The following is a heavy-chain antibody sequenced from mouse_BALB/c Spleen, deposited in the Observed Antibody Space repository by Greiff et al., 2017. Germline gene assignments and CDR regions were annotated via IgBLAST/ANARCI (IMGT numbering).Heavy chain of an antibody. CDR2: IDPYDSET. CDR1: GYTFTSYW. V-gene: IGHV1-52*01. CDR3: ARFITTVVATGEYAMDY. D-gene: IGHD1-1*01. J-gene: IGHJ4*01. Sequence: VKLQQPGAELVRPGASVKLSCKASGYTFTSYWMNWVKQRPEQGLEWIGRIDPYDSETHYNQKFKDKAILTVDKSSSTAYMQLSSLTSEDSAVYYCARFITTVVATGEYAMDYWGQGTSVNVAS.